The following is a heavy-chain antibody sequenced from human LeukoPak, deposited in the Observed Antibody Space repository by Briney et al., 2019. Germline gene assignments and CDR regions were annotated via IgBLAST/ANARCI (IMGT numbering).Heavy chain of an antibody. CDR2: IYTSGST. Sequence: PSETLSLTCTVSGGSISSYYWSWIRQPAGKGLEWIGRIYTSGSTYYNPSLKSRVTISVDTSKNQFSLKLSSVTAADTAVYYCARQAPGTTVTRKGLAAFDIWGQGTMVTVSS. J-gene: IGHJ3*02. V-gene: IGHV4-4*07. CDR1: GGSISSYY. D-gene: IGHD4-17*01. CDR3: ARQAPGTTVTRKGLAAFDI.